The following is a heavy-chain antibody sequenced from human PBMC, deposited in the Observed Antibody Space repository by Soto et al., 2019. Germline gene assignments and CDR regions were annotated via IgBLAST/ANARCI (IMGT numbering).Heavy chain of an antibody. CDR2: INAGNGNT. J-gene: IGHJ4*02. Sequence: GASVKVSCKAPGYTFTSYAMHWVRQAPGQRLEWMGWINAGNGNTKYSQKFQGRVTITRDTSASTAYMELSSLRSEDTAVYYCARGVGIAVAGDDYWGQGTLVTVSS. CDR3: ARGVGIAVAGDDY. D-gene: IGHD6-19*01. CDR1: GYTFTSYA. V-gene: IGHV1-3*01.